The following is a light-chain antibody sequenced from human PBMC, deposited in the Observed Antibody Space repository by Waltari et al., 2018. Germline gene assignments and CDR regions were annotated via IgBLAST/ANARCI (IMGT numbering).Light chain of an antibody. V-gene: IGLV2-23*02. Sequence: QSALTQPASVSGSPGQSITISCTGTSSDIGAYNLVSWYQQYPGKAPKLIICAFTKRPSGGSDSFSGSKSGIKASRTISGRQPEDEADYYCCSYVDSRTFEWVFGGGTKLTVL. CDR3: CSYVDSRTFEWV. J-gene: IGLJ3*02. CDR2: AFT. CDR1: SSDIGAYNL.